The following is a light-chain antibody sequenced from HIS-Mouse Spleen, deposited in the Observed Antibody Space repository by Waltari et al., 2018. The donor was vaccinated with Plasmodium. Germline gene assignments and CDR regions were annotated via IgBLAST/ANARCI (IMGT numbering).Light chain of an antibody. CDR1: AFRSQY. V-gene: IGLV3-25*03. CDR3: QSADSSGTHGV. J-gene: IGLJ2*01. CDR2: SDS. Sequence: SYELTQPPAVSVASGQTVRITCSGDAFRSQYAYWYQQKPGQAPVLVMYSDSERPSGIPDRFSGASSGNTATLTISGAQAEDEADYYCQSADSSGTHGVFGGGTKLTVL.